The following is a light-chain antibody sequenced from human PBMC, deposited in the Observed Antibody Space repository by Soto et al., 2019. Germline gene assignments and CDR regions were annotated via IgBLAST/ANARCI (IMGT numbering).Light chain of an antibody. V-gene: IGLV2-14*03. Sequence: QSALTQPASVSGSPGQSITISCTGTSSDVGGYKYVSWYQHHPGKAPKLIIYDVSKRPSGVSHRFSGSKSGNTASLTISGLQAEDDADYYCCSYAGRFYVFGPGTKVTVL. CDR3: CSYAGRFYV. CDR1: SSDVGGYKY. CDR2: DVS. J-gene: IGLJ1*01.